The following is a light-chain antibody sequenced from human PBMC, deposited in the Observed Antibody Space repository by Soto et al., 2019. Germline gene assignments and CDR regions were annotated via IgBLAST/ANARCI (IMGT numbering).Light chain of an antibody. Sequence: DIQMTQSPSNLSASIGDRVTITCRASQDISTWVAWYQQKPGKAPKLLIYEASTLKSWVPSRFSRSGSETEFTLTISGLQPDDFATYYCQQYNNYPTFGGGTKVEIK. CDR2: EAS. CDR3: QQYNNYPT. CDR1: QDISTW. J-gene: IGKJ4*01. V-gene: IGKV1-5*03.